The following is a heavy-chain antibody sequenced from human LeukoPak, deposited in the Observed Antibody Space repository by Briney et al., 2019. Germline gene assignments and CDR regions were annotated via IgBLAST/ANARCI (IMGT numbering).Heavy chain of an antibody. J-gene: IGHJ4*02. CDR1: GFTFSSYW. V-gene: IGHV3-7*04. CDR2: IKQDGREK. Sequence: GGSLRLSCAASGFTFSSYWMSWVRQAPGKGLEWVANIKQDGREKYYVDSVKGRFTISRDNAENSLYLQMNSLRAEDTAVYYCARDSGYSFGYAFDYWGQGTLVTVSS. CDR3: ARDSGYSFGYAFDY. D-gene: IGHD5-18*01.